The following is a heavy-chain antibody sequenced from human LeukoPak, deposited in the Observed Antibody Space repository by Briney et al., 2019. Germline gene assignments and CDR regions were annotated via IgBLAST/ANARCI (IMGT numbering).Heavy chain of an antibody. J-gene: IGHJ4*02. D-gene: IGHD6-19*01. Sequence: PGGSLRLSCAASGFTFSSYEMNWVRQAPGKGLEWVSYISSSGSTIYYADSVKGRFTISRDNAKNSLYLQMNSLRAEDTAVYYCARESRGRWLVAYYFDYWGQGTLVTVSS. CDR3: ARESRGRWLVAYYFDY. CDR2: ISSSGSTI. CDR1: GFTFSSYE. V-gene: IGHV3-48*03.